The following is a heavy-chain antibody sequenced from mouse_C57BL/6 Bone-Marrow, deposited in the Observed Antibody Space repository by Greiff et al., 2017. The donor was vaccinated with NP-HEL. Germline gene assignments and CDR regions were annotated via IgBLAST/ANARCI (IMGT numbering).Heavy chain of an antibody. CDR1: GFTFSSYA. Sequence: EVQGVESGGGLVKPGGSLKLSCAASGFTFSSYAMSWVRQTPEKRLEWVATISDGGSYTYYPDNLKGRITISRDNAKNNLYMQMSHLKSEDAAMYYCARGVTTVGTPYWYFDGWGTGTTVTVSS. V-gene: IGHV5-4*01. D-gene: IGHD1-1*01. J-gene: IGHJ1*03. CDR2: ISDGGSYT. CDR3: ARGVTTVGTPYWYFDG.